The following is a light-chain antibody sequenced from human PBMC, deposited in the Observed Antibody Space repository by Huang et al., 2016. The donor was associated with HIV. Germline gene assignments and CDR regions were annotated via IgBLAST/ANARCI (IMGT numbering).Light chain of an antibody. Sequence: DIQMTQSPSSLSASVGDRVTITCRASQSISSYLNWYQQKPGKAPKLLIYAASNLQSGVPSRFSGSGSGTDFTLTISSLQPEDFVTYYCQQSYSTLALTFGGGTKVEIK. CDR1: QSISSY. J-gene: IGKJ4*01. CDR3: QQSYSTLALT. V-gene: IGKV1-39*01. CDR2: AAS.